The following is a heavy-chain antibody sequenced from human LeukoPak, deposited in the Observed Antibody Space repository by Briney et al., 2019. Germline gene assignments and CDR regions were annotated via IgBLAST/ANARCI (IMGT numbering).Heavy chain of an antibody. CDR1: GFTFSNYE. V-gene: IGHV3-48*03. J-gene: IGHJ3*02. CDR2: ISGSGSTI. D-gene: IGHD5-24*01. CDR3: ARGGYNYGYAFDI. Sequence: GGSLTLSCAASGFTFSNYEMNWVRQAPGKGLEWVSYISGSGSTIYYADSVKGRFTISRDNAKNSLYLQMNSLRAEDTAVYYCARGGYNYGYAFDIWGQGTMVTASS.